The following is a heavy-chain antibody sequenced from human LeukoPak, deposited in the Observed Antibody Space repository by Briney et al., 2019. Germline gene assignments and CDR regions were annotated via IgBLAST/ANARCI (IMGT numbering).Heavy chain of an antibody. Sequence: SETLSLTCTVSGGSISSSSYYWGWIRQPPGKGLEWIGSIYYSGSTYYHPSLKSRVTISVDTSKNQFSLKLSSVTAADTAVYYCARGRYGDYGSYYFDYWGQGTLVTVSS. CDR1: GGSISSSSYY. D-gene: IGHD4-17*01. CDR2: IYYSGST. V-gene: IGHV4-39*07. CDR3: ARGRYGDYGSYYFDY. J-gene: IGHJ4*02.